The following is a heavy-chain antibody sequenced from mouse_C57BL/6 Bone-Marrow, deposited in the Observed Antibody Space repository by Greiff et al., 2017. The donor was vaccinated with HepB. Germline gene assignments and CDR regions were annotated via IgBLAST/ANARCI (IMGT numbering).Heavy chain of an antibody. V-gene: IGHV5-17*01. J-gene: IGHJ4*01. CDR3: ARRDYYGSSSLYYAMDY. D-gene: IGHD1-1*01. CDR1: GFTFSDYG. CDR2: ISSGSSTI. Sequence: DVQLVESGGGLVKPGGSLKLSCAASGFTFSDYGMHWVRQAPEKGLEWVAYISSGSSTIYYADTVKGRFTISRDNAKNTLFLQMTSLRSEDTAMYYCARRDYYGSSSLYYAMDYWGQGTSVTVSS.